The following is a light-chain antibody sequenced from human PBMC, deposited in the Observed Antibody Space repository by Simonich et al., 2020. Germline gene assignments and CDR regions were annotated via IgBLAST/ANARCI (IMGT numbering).Light chain of an antibody. V-gene: IGKV2-30*02. J-gene: IGKJ2*01. CDR2: KVS. Sequence: VVMTQSPLSLPVTLGQPASISCRSRLSLVHSDGNTYLNWFQQRPGQSPRSLIYKVSDRDSGVPDRFSGRGSGTEFTLKISRVEAEDVGVYYCMQGTHLYTFGQGTKLEIK. CDR3: MQGTHLYT. CDR1: LSLVHSDGNTY.